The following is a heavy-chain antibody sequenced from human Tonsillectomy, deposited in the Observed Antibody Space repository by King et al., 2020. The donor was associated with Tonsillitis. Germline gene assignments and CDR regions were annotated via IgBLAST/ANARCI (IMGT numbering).Heavy chain of an antibody. Sequence: QLQESGPGLVKTSETLSLTCTVSGGSISSYYWSWIRQPPGKGLEWIGYIYYSGSTNYNPSLRSRVTISVDTSKNQFSLKLSSVTAADTAVYYCARHLQRWSANYYYYYMDVWGKGTTVTVSS. V-gene: IGHV4-59*08. CDR2: IYYSGST. J-gene: IGHJ6*03. CDR1: GGSISSYY. CDR3: ARHLQRWSANYYYYYMDV. D-gene: IGHD4-23*01.